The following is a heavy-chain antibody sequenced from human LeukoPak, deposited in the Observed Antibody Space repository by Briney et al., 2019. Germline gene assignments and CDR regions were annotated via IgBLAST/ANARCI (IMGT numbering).Heavy chain of an antibody. CDR2: SSGSGGST. Sequence: PGGSLRLSCAASGFTFSSYAMSWVRQAPGKGLEWVSASSGSGGSTYYADSVKGRFTISRDNSKNTLYLQMNSLRAEDTAVYYCAHTGVPMTTIDYWGQGTLVTVSS. CDR1: GFTFSSYA. J-gene: IGHJ4*02. V-gene: IGHV3-23*01. CDR3: AHTGVPMTTIDY. D-gene: IGHD4-17*01.